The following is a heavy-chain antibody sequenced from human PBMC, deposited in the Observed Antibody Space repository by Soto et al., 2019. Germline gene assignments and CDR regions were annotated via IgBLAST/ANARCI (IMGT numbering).Heavy chain of an antibody. V-gene: IGHV3-74*01. CDR2: ISSDGST. Sequence: GGSLRLSCAASGFSFGSYWMHWVRQAPGKGLVWVSRISSDGSTTYADSVRGRFTISRDNRRNTLYLQLNSLRAEDTALYYCARDWDNTFIFDYWGQGALVTVSS. D-gene: IGHD1-26*01. J-gene: IGHJ4*02. CDR3: ARDWDNTFIFDY. CDR1: GFSFGSYW.